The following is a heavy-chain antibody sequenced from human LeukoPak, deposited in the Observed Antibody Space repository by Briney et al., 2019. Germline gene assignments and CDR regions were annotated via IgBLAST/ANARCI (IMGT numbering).Heavy chain of an antibody. CDR2: ISSSSSYI. V-gene: IGHV3-21*01. CDR3: ARYRSTSGLGYYYGMDV. CDR1: GFTFSSYS. J-gene: IGHJ6*02. D-gene: IGHD6-19*01. Sequence: GGSLRLSCAASGFTFSSYSMNWVRQAPGKGLEWASSISSSSSYIYYADSVKGRFTISRDNAKNSLYLQMNSLRAEDTAVYYCARYRSTSGLGYYYGMDVWGQGTTVTVSS.